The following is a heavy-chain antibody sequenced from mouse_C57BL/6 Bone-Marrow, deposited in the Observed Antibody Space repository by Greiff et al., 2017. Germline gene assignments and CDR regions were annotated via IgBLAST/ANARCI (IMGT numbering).Heavy chain of an antibody. J-gene: IGHJ3*01. D-gene: IGHD4-1*01. V-gene: IGHV1-61*01. Sequence: QVQLQQPGAELVRPGSSVKLSCTASGYTFTSYWMDWVKQRPGQGLEWIGNIYPSDSETHYNQKFKDKATLTVDKSSSTAYMQLSSLTSEDSAVYYWATTGTAWFAYWGQGTLVTVAA. CDR3: ATTGTAWFAY. CDR1: GYTFTSYW. CDR2: IYPSDSET.